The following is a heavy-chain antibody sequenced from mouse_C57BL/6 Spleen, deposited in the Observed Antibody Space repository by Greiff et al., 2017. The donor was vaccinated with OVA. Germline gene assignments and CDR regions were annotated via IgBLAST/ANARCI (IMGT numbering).Heavy chain of an antibody. D-gene: IGHD1-1*01. V-gene: IGHV1-52*01. CDR3: ARSGSSYVRWYFDV. Sequence: VQLQQPGAELVRPGSSVKLSCKASGYTFTSYWMHWVKQRPIQGLEWIGNIDPSDSETHYNQKFKDKATLTVDKSSSTAYMQLSSLTSEDSAVYYCARSGSSYVRWYFDVWGTGTTVTVSS. J-gene: IGHJ1*03. CDR2: IDPSDSET. CDR1: GYTFTSYW.